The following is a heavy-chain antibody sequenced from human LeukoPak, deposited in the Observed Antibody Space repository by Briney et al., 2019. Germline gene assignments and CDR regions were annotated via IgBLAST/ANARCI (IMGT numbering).Heavy chain of an antibody. V-gene: IGHV3-21*01. CDR3: ARDSGSITADY. Sequence: PGGSLRLSCAASGFTFSSYSMNWVRQAPGKELEWVSFISSSSSYIYYADSVKGRFTISRDNAKNSLYLQMNSLRAEDTAVYYCARDSGSITADYWGQGTLVTVSS. J-gene: IGHJ4*02. CDR2: ISSSSSYI. D-gene: IGHD1-26*01. CDR1: GFTFSSYS.